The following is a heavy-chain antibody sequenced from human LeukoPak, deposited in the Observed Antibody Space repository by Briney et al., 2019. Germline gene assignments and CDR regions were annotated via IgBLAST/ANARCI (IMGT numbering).Heavy chain of an antibody. CDR1: GFTFSSYG. J-gene: IGHJ4*02. Sequence: GGSLRLSCAASGFTFSSYGMHWVRRAPGKGLEWVAVIWYDGSNKYYADSVKGRFTISRDNSKNTLYLQMNSLRAEDTAVYYCARAGQLAYYFDYWGQGTLVTVSS. D-gene: IGHD6-6*01. CDR2: IWYDGSNK. V-gene: IGHV3-33*01. CDR3: ARAGQLAYYFDY.